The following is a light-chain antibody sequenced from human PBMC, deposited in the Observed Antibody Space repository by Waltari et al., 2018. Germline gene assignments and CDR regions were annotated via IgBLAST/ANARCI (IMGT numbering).Light chain of an antibody. J-gene: IGKJ3*01. V-gene: IGKV2-28*01. Sequence: DLVMTQSPLSLSVTPGEPASISSRSSEGLLHSTAYSYLVWYLLKPGQSPQLLIYLGSNRASGVPDRFSGSGSGTDFTLKISRVEAEDVGVYYCMQALQRGTFGPGTKVDIK. CDR2: LGS. CDR3: MQALQRGT. CDR1: EGLLHSTAYSY.